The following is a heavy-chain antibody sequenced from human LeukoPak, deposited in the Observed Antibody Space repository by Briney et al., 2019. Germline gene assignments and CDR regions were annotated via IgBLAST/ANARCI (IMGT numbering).Heavy chain of an antibody. CDR2: GFFTGRT. CDR3: ARAVAGYYRFDP. D-gene: IGHD3-3*01. CDR1: GGSIRTGDFS. Sequence: PSETLSLTCAVSGGSIRTGDFSWSWIRQPPGKGLEWIGYGFFTGRTSYNPSLRGRVTISIDGSKNQFSLKLNSVTAADTAVYYCARAVAGYYRFDPWGQGTLVTVSS. J-gene: IGHJ5*02. V-gene: IGHV4-30-4*07.